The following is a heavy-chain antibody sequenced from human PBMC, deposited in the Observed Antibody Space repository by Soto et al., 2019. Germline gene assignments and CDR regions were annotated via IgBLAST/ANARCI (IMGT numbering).Heavy chain of an antibody. D-gene: IGHD3-10*01. CDR1: GFTFSSYG. Sequence: QVQLVESGGGVVQPGRSLRLSCAASGFTFSSYGMHWVRQAPGKGLEWVAVISYDGSNKYYADSVKGRFTISRDNSKNXXYLQMNSLRAEDTAVYYCAKTYYYGSGRGDDAFDIWGQGTMVTVSS. CDR2: ISYDGSNK. CDR3: AKTYYYGSGRGDDAFDI. J-gene: IGHJ3*02. V-gene: IGHV3-30*18.